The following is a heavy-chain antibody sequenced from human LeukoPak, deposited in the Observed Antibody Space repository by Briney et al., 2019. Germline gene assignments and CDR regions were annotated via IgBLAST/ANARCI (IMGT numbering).Heavy chain of an antibody. Sequence: GGSLRLSCAASGFIVSSNYMTWVRQAPGKGLEWVSVLYPGGGTYYKDSVKGRFTISGDNSDGKLYLQMNSLSAEDTAVYYCARPQGKYYYDSSGYREAFDYWGQGTLVTVSS. CDR2: LYPGGGT. D-gene: IGHD3-22*01. CDR1: GFIVSSNY. J-gene: IGHJ4*02. V-gene: IGHV3-66*04. CDR3: ARPQGKYYYDSSGYREAFDY.